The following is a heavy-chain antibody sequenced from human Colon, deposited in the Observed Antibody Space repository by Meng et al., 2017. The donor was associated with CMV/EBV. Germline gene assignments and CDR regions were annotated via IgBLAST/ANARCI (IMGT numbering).Heavy chain of an antibody. V-gene: IGHV3-11*01. D-gene: IGHD1-14*01. CDR1: GFTISDRH. Sequence: GASLKISWEVSGFTISDRHMSWIRQAPGEGLEWIIYVTRDTMIYSADSVRGRFTISRDNAKNSMYLQLNSLRAEDTAVYYCVSGITGRPESEYWGQGTLVTVSS. J-gene: IGHJ4*02. CDR2: VTRDTMI. CDR3: VSGITGRPESEY.